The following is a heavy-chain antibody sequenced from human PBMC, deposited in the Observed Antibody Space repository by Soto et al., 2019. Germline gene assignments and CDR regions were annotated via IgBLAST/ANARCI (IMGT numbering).Heavy chain of an antibody. V-gene: IGHV3-49*03. J-gene: IGHJ6*01. CDR1: GFTFGDYA. CDR2: IRSKAYGGTT. D-gene: IGHD3-9*01. CDR3: TIYYDILTGYRYYYYYRMDV. Sequence: GGSLRLSCTASGFTFGDYAMSWFRQAPGKGLEWVGFIRSKAYGGTTEYAASVKGRFTISRDDSKSIAYLQMNSLKTEDTAVYYCTIYYDILTGYRYYYYYRMDVWGQGTTVTVSS.